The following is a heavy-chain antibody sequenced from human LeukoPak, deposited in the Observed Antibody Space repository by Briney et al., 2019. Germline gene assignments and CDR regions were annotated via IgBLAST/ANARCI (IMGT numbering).Heavy chain of an antibody. D-gene: IGHD2-15*01. CDR1: GFTFSNTY. J-gene: IGHJ4*02. Sequence: GGSLRLSCAASGFTFSNTYMSWVRQAPGNGLEWVSLIYSGGNTYYADSEKGRFSISRDNSKNTLYLQMNSLRAEDTAVYYCARAYCSGGSCYFDYWGQGALVTVSS. V-gene: IGHV3-53*01. CDR2: IYSGGNT. CDR3: ARAYCSGGSCYFDY.